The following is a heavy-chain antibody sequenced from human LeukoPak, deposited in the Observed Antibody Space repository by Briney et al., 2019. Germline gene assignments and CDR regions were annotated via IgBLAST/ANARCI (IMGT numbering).Heavy chain of an antibody. CDR2: VYYSGST. CDR1: GGSISSGTYY. J-gene: IGHJ5*02. Sequence: SETLSLTCTVSGGSISSGTYYWGWIRQPPGKGLEYIASVYYSGSTYYNPSLKSRVTISLDTSKNQFSLKLSSVTAADTAVYYCARKSMRSSGWFSQATPGRKYNWFDPWGQGTLVTVSS. CDR3: ARKSMRSSGWFSQATPGRKYNWFDP. D-gene: IGHD6-19*01. V-gene: IGHV4-39*07.